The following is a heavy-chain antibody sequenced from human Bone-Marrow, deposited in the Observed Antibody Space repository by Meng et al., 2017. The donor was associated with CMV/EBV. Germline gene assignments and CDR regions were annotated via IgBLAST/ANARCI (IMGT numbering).Heavy chain of an antibody. CDR3: TRVVGDEGDFWSGYYYYYYGMDV. CDR2: IRSKAYGGTT. V-gene: IGHV3-49*04. CDR1: GFTFGHYA. D-gene: IGHD3-3*01. Sequence: GESLKISCTASGFTFGHYAMSWVRQTPGKGLEWVGFIRSKAYGGTTEYAASVKGRFTISRDDSKSIAYLQMHSLKTEDTAVYYCTRVVGDEGDFWSGYYYYYYGMDVWGRGTTVTVSS. J-gene: IGHJ6*02.